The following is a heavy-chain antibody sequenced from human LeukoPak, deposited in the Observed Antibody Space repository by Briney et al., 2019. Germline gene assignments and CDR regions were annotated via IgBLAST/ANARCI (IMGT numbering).Heavy chain of an antibody. CDR3: ARAGGVKTAALDLDY. CDR2: IYHSGST. V-gene: IGHV4-30-2*01. Sequence: MPSQTLSLTCTVSGGSISSGGYYWSWIRQPPGKGLEWIGYIYHSGSTYYNPSLKSRVTISVDRSKNQFSLKLSSVTAADTAVYYCARAGGVKTAALDLDYWGQGTLVTVSS. D-gene: IGHD6-25*01. J-gene: IGHJ4*02. CDR1: GGSISSGGYY.